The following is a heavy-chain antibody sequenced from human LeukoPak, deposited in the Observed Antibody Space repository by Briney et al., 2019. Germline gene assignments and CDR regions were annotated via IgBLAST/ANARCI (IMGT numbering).Heavy chain of an antibody. Sequence: GGSLRLSCAASGFTFSSYAMHWVRQAPGKGLEWVAVISYDGSNKYYAESVKGRFTISRDNSKNTLYLQMNSLRAEDTAVYYCARSPSDYFDYWGQGTLVTVSS. V-gene: IGHV3-30*04. CDR3: ARSPSDYFDY. CDR1: GFTFSSYA. CDR2: ISYDGSNK. J-gene: IGHJ4*02.